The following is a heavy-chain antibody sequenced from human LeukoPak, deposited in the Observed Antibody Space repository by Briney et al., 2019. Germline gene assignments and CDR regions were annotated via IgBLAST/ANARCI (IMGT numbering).Heavy chain of an antibody. D-gene: IGHD6-13*01. V-gene: IGHV1-69*05. Sequence: SVKVSCKASGYTFSDYYMHWWRQAPGQRLEWMGGIIPIFGTANYAQKFQGRVTITTDESTSTAYMELSSLRSEDTAVYYCARGPIAAAANWFDPWGQGTLVTVSS. J-gene: IGHJ5*02. CDR1: GYTFSDYY. CDR2: IIPIFGTA. CDR3: ARGPIAAAANWFDP.